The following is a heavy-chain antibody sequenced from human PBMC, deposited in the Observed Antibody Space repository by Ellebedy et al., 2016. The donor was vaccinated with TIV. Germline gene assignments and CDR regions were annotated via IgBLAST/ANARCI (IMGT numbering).Heavy chain of an antibody. D-gene: IGHD2/OR15-2a*01. V-gene: IGHV3-53*01. CDR3: ARAGEYCDFPQNCYAMDV. J-gene: IGHJ6*02. CDR1: GFAVSSNY. Sequence: GESLKISCAASGFAVSSNYMTWVRQAPGRGLEWVSLIYSDGNTNYEDSVRGRCSISRDSSKNTLDLQMNSLRAEDTAVYYCARAGEYCDFPQNCYAMDVWGQGTTVTVS. CDR2: IYSDGNT.